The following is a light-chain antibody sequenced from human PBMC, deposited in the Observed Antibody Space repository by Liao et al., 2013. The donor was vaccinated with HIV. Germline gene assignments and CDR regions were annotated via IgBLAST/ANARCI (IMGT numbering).Light chain of an antibody. CDR2: YDS. CDR1: NIGSKS. Sequence: SYVLTQPPSVSVAPGKTATITCGGNNIGSKSVHWYQQKPGQAPVLVIFYDSDRPSGIPERFSGSNSGNTATLTISRVEVADEADYYCQVWDSSNDHRVFGGGTKLTVL. V-gene: IGLV3-21*04. J-gene: IGLJ2*01. CDR3: QVWDSSNDHRV.